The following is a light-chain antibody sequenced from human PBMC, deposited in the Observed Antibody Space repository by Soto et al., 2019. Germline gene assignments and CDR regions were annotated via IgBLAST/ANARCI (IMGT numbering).Light chain of an antibody. J-gene: IGLJ1*01. CDR1: SSDVGSYNL. Sequence: QPDLNQPASVSGSPGQSITISCTETSSDVGSYNLVSWYQQHPGKAPKLMIYEVSKRPSGVSNRFSGSKSGNTASLTISGLQAEDEADYYCCSYAGTPYVFGTGTKVTVL. CDR2: EVS. CDR3: CSYAGTPYV. V-gene: IGLV2-23*02.